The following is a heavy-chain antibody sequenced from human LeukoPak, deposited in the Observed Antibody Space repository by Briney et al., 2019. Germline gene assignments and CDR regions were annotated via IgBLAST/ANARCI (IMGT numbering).Heavy chain of an antibody. CDR2: INPSGGST. V-gene: IGHV1-46*01. Sequence: ASVKVSCKASGYTFTSYYMHWVRQAPGQGLEWMGIINPSGGSTSYAQKFQGRVTMTRDTSISTAYMELSRLTSDDTAVYYCARAGGRSWFDPWGQGTLVTVSS. J-gene: IGHJ5*02. CDR3: ARAGGRSWFDP. CDR1: GYTFTSYY.